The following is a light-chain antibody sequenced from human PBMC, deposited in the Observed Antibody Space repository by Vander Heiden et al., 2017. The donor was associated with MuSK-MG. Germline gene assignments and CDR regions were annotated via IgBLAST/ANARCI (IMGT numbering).Light chain of an antibody. CDR1: SSNIGSNY. J-gene: IGLJ2*01. CDR3: AAWDDSRRGVV. V-gene: IGLV1-47*03. Sequence: QSVLTQPPSASGTPGQRVTISCSGSSSNIGSNYVYWHQQLPGTAPNLLIYRNNQRPSGVPDRFSGSKSGTSASLAISGLWSEDEADYYCAAWDDSRRGVVFGGGTKLTVL. CDR2: RNN.